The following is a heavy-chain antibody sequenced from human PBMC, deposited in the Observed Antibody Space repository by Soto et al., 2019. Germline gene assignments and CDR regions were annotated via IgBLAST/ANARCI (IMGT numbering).Heavy chain of an antibody. J-gene: IGHJ5*02. CDR1: RYTFTGYY. CDR3: ARGLSGSTGTWTGP. CDR2: INPNSGGT. V-gene: IGHV1-2*02. D-gene: IGHD1-7*01. Sequence: VASVKVSCKASRYTFTGYYMHWVRQAPGQGLEWMGWINPNSGGTNYAQKFQGRVTMTRDTSISTAYMELSRLRSDDTAVYYCARGLSGSTGTWTGPWGQGTLVTVSS.